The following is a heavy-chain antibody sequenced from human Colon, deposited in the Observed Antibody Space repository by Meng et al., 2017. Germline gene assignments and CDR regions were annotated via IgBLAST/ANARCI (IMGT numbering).Heavy chain of an antibody. V-gene: IGHV4-61*01. CDR2: IFPSGST. J-gene: IGHJ4*02. Sequence: VQLQESGPGLGRPLQTLSLTCNVSGVSVKSGIYYWNWCRQPPGKKLEWIGSIFPSGSTTYNPSLNARVTISLDTHKTQFTLKLTLVTVADTAVYYYAREGPIAVAGYDYWGQGTLVTVSS. CDR3: AREGPIAVAGYDY. CDR1: GVSVKSGIYY. D-gene: IGHD6-19*01.